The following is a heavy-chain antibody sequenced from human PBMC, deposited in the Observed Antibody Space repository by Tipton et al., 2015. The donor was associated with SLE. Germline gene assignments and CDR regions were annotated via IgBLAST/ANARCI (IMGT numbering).Heavy chain of an antibody. CDR2: INHSGST. Sequence: TLSLTCAVYGGSFSGYYWSWIRQPPGKGLEWIGEINHSGSTNYNPSLKSRVTISVDTSKNQFSLQVTSVTAADTAVYYCARERGEWLQNTYHTDVWGKGTTVTVSS. D-gene: IGHD5-24*01. V-gene: IGHV4-34*01. CDR1: GGSFSGYY. J-gene: IGHJ6*03. CDR3: ARERGEWLQNTYHTDV.